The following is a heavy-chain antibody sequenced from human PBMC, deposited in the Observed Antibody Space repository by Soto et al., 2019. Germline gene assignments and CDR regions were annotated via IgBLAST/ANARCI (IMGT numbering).Heavy chain of an antibody. V-gene: IGHV4-39*07. CDR1: GGSISSISYY. CDR3: ARGFCSGGSCPYYHYGIEV. J-gene: IGHJ6*02. D-gene: IGHD2-15*01. Sequence: SETLSLTSAVSGGSISSISYYWVWILQPRGKWLELIGSIYYSGSTYYNPSLESRVTLSVDTSKNQFSLRLSSVTAADTAVYYCARGFCSGGSCPYYHYGIEVWGQGNTVTGSS. CDR2: IYYSGST.